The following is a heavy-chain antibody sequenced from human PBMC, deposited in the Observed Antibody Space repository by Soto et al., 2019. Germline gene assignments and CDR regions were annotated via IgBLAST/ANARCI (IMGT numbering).Heavy chain of an antibody. CDR2: IIPIFGTA. Sequence: GXSVEVSFKASGGTFSSYAISWVREAPGQGLEWMGGIIPIFGTANYAQKFQGRVTITADESTSTAYMELSSLRSEDTAVYYCARPIVGATYYYYYYGMDVWGQGTTVTVSS. CDR3: ARPIVGATYYYYYYGMDV. J-gene: IGHJ6*02. D-gene: IGHD1-26*01. CDR1: GGTFSSYA. V-gene: IGHV1-69*13.